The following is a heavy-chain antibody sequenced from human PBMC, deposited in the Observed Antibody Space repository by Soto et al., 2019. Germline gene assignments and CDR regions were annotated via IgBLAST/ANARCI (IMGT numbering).Heavy chain of an antibody. D-gene: IGHD2-15*01. CDR1: GFTFSSYA. J-gene: IGHJ4*02. V-gene: IGHV3-23*01. CDR2: ISGSGGST. CDR3: AKDREYCSGGSCYLDY. Sequence: GSLRLSCAASGFTFSSYAMSWVRQAPGKGLEWVSAISGSGGSTYYADSVKGRFTISRDNSKNTLYLQMNSLRAEDTAVYYCAKDREYCSGGSCYLDYWGQGTLVTVSS.